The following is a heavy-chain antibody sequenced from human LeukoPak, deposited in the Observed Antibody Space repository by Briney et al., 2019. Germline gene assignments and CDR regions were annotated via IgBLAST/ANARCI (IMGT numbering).Heavy chain of an antibody. CDR1: GGSISSSSYY. J-gene: IGHJ4*02. Sequence: SETLSLTCTVSGGSISSSSYYWGWIRQPPGKGLEWIGSIYYSGSTYYNPSLKSRVTISVDTSKNQFSLKLSSVTAADTAAYYCARGLRISDYWGQGTLVTVSS. D-gene: IGHD5-12*01. CDR2: IYYSGST. V-gene: IGHV4-39*07. CDR3: ARGLRISDY.